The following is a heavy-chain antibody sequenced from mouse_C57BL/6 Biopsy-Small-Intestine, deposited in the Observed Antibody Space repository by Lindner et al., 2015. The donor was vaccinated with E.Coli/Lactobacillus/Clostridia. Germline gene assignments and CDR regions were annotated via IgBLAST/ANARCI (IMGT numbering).Heavy chain of an antibody. CDR3: VRAGSIYYHFMDV. CDR2: INPKSGET. V-gene: IGHV1-84*02. D-gene: IGHD1-3*01. CDR1: GYTFIDYY. J-gene: IGHJ1*03. Sequence: SVKVSCKASGYTFIDYYLHWVRQAPGQGLEWMGWINPKSGETKYARKFQGWVTMTRDTPFSTAYMELTRLSVDDTAVYYCVRAGSIYYHFMDVWGKGTPVTVTS.